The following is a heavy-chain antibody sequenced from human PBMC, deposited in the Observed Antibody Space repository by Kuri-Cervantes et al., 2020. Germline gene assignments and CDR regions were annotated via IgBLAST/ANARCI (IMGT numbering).Heavy chain of an antibody. J-gene: IGHJ6*02. V-gene: IGHV3-23*01. D-gene: IGHD1-1*01. Sequence: LSLTCAASGFTFSSYAMSWVRQAPGKGLEWVSAISGSGGSTYYADSVKGRFTISRDDSKNTLYLQMNSLRSEDTAVYYCARESGTPYYYYGMDVWGQGTTVTVSS. CDR2: ISGSGGST. CDR3: ARESGTPYYYYGMDV. CDR1: GFTFSSYA.